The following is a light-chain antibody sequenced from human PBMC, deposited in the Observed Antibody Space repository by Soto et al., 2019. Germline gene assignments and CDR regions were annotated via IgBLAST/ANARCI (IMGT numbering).Light chain of an antibody. V-gene: IGKV1-39*01. Sequence: DIQMTQSPSSLSASVGDRVSVTCRASQGISTFLNWYQQRPGEAPKLLIYAASSLQSGVPSRFSGSGSGADFTLTIGSLQPEDFATYYCQQSYTTPRTFGQGTKVDIK. CDR3: QQSYTTPRT. J-gene: IGKJ1*01. CDR2: AAS. CDR1: QGISTF.